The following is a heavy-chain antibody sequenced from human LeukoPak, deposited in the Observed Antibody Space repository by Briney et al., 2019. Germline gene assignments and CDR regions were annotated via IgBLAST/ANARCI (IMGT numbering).Heavy chain of an antibody. Sequence: GRSLRLSCAASGFTFSSYAMHWVRQAPGKGLEWVAVISYDGSNKYYADSVKGRFTISRDNSKNTLYLQMNSLRAEDTAVYYCARDRDSSSWSRGYFDYCGQGTLATVSS. CDR1: GFTFSSYA. V-gene: IGHV3-30*04. D-gene: IGHD6-13*01. CDR3: ARDRDSSSWSRGYFDY. J-gene: IGHJ4*02. CDR2: ISYDGSNK.